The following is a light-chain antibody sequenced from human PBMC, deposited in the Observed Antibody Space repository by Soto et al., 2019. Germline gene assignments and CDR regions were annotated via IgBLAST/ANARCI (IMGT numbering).Light chain of an antibody. CDR1: QAIRDH. J-gene: IGKJ1*01. CDR2: AAS. Sequence: DIQMTQSPSSLSASVGDRVTITCRASQAIRDHLGWYQQKPGKAPKRLIYAASSLQSGVPSRFRGSGSGTEFTLTISSLQADDSATYYCLQHNTFPRTFGQGTKVEIK. CDR3: LQHNTFPRT. V-gene: IGKV1-17*01.